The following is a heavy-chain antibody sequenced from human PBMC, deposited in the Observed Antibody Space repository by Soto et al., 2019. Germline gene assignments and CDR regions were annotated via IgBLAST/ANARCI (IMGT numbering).Heavy chain of an antibody. Sequence: SETLSLTCTVAGGSMTRSGYYWGWIRQPPGNELQYIGSVYNNGQTYYNPSLTSPVTISIDTSKNQSSLQASDTATYYCTRGAERTVPPTVQRHLDWVCGHWGQGTPVTVSS. CDR2: VYNNGQT. V-gene: IGHV4-39*07. J-gene: IGHJ4*02. D-gene: IGHD3-9*01. CDR1: GGSMTRSGYY. CDR3: RTVPPTVQRHLDWVCGH.